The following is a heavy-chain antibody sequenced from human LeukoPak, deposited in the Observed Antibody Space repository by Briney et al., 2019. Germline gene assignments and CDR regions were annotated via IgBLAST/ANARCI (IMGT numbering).Heavy chain of an antibody. V-gene: IGHV3-23*01. Sequence: GGSLRLSWAASGCIFSSYSMSWVRQAPEKGLEWVSAISGSGGTTIYADSVKGRFTISRDNSKNTLYLQMDSLRAEDTAIYYVTRTAQYTCFDPWGQGTLVTVSS. CDR3: TRTAQYTCFDP. CDR1: GCIFSSYS. J-gene: IGHJ5*02. D-gene: IGHD1-7*01. CDR2: ISGSGGTT.